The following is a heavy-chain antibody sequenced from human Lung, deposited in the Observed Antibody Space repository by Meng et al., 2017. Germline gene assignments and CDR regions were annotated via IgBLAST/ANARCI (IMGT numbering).Heavy chain of an antibody. J-gene: IGHJ1*01. V-gene: IGHV3-74*02. D-gene: IGHD1-1*01. CDR3: TNDRLNH. Sequence: GQVGGPGGGLVSPGGSLRLSCVASGFSFTDAWMSWVRQGPGKGLVWVSRINRDGTKPTYADSVKGQFTISRDNAKNTLYLQMNNLRAEDTAFYYCTNDRLNHWGQGALVTVSS. CDR2: INRDGTKP. CDR1: GFSFTDAW.